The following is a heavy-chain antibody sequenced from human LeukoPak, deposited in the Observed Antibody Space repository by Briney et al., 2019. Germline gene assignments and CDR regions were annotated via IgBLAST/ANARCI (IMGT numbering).Heavy chain of an antibody. J-gene: IGHJ4*02. CDR3: ARAWNFDY. V-gene: IGHV5-51*01. Sequence: GESLKISCQASGYSFTNYLIGWVRQMPGKGLEWLGIINPAHSDTTYSPSFQGQVTISADKSISTDYLQWSSLQASDTAIYFCARAWNFDYWGQGTLVTVSS. D-gene: IGHD5-12*01. CDR2: INPAHSDT. CDR1: GYSFTNYL.